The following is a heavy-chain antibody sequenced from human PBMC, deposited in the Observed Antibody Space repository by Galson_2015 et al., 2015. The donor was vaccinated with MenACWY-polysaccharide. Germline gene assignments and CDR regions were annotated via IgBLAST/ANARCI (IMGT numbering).Heavy chain of an antibody. CDR1: GFTFSDYY. CDR3: AREATIWRGFDY. D-gene: IGHD5-12*01. Sequence: SLRLSCAASGFTFSDYYMSWIRQAPGKGLEWVSYISNSGKTIYYADSVKGRFTISRDNAKNSLYLQMNSLRAEDTAVYYCAREATIWRGFDYWGQGTLVTVSS. V-gene: IGHV3-11*01. CDR2: ISNSGKTI. J-gene: IGHJ4*02.